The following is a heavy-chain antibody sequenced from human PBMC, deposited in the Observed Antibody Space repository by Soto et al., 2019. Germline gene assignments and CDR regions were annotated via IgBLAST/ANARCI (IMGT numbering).Heavy chain of an antibody. CDR2: IKSKTDRGTI. Sequence: EVQLVESGGDLVQPGGSLRLSCAASGFTFSSAWMNWVRQAPGKGLEWVGRIKSKTDRGTIDYAAPVKGRFTISRDDSENMLYLQMNSLKTEDTALYYCTTLYRFDPWGQGTLVTVSS. CDR1: GFTFSSAW. J-gene: IGHJ5*02. V-gene: IGHV3-15*01. D-gene: IGHD2-8*01. CDR3: TTLYRFDP.